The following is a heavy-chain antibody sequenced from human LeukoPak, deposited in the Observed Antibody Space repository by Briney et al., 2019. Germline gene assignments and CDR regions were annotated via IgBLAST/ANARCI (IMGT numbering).Heavy chain of an antibody. D-gene: IGHD6-25*01. CDR3: ARDPETSRYPSGYYGMDV. V-gene: IGHV1-18*01. CDR2: ISAYNGNT. Sequence: ASMKVSCKASGYTFTSYGISWVRQAPGQGLEWMGWISAYNGNTNYAQKLQGRVTMTTDTSTSTAYMELRSLRSDDTAVYYCARDPETSRYPSGYYGMDVWGQGTTVTVSS. CDR1: GYTFTSYG. J-gene: IGHJ6*02.